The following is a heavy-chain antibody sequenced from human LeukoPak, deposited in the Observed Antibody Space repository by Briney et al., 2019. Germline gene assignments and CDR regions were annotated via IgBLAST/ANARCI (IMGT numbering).Heavy chain of an antibody. CDR2: IYYSGST. CDR1: GGSISSYY. CDR3: ASASGWYSGYYFDY. Sequence: PSETLSLTCTVSGGSISSYYWSWIRQPLGKGLEWIGYIYYSGSTNYNPSLKSRVTISVDTSKNQFSLKLSSVTAADTAVYYCASASGWYSGYYFDYWGQGTLVTVSS. V-gene: IGHV4-59*01. J-gene: IGHJ4*02. D-gene: IGHD6-19*01.